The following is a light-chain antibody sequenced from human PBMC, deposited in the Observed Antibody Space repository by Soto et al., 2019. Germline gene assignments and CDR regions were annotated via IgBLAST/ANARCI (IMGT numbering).Light chain of an antibody. CDR1: QSVSSGQ. J-gene: IGKJ2*02. Sequence: EVVLTQSPGTLSLSPGEGVTLSCRASQSVSSGQLAWYQQKPGQTPRLLIYDASSRATGIPDRFSGGVSGTDFTLTISSLEPEDFAVYYCQQYGSSSCTFGQGTKLEIK. CDR2: DAS. V-gene: IGKV3-20*01. CDR3: QQYGSSSCT.